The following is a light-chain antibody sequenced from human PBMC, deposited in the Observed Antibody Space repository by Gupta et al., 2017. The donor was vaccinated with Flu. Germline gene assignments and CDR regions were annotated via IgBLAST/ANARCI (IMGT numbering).Light chain of an antibody. Sequence: VGDRVTISWRGSKSSSSFLNWYQQKPGTAPKLLVSVAARLQSGVPPRFRGSGSQTDFTLTISRLQPEDFATYFCQQSYSSPWTFGHGTKVEIK. CDR3: QQSYSSPWT. CDR1: KSSSSF. V-gene: IGKV1-39*01. CDR2: VAA. J-gene: IGKJ1*01.